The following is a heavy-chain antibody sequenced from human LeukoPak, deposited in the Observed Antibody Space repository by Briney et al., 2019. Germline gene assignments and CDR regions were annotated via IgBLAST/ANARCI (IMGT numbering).Heavy chain of an antibody. CDR3: ARGVYIAAAQYGY. D-gene: IGHD6-13*01. CDR1: GGSISSYY. CDR2: IYYSGTT. Sequence: PETLSLTCTVSGGSISSYYWSWIRQPPGKGLEWIGYIYYSGTTNYDPSLKSRVTISVDTSKNQFSLKLSSVTAADTAVYYCARGVYIAAAQYGYWGQGTLVTVSS. J-gene: IGHJ4*02. V-gene: IGHV4-59*01.